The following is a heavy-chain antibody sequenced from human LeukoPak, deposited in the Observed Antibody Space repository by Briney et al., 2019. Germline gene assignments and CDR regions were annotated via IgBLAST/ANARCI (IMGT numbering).Heavy chain of an antibody. J-gene: IGHJ4*02. V-gene: IGHV5-51*01. CDR2: IYPGDSHT. D-gene: IGHD2-15*01. CDR1: GYSFTSYW. CDR3: ARRTDWGYYFDY. Sequence: GESLKISRKGSGYSFTSYWIAWVRQMPGKGLEWVGIIYPGDSHTKYSPSFEGQVTISADKSISTAYLQWSGLKASDTAIYYCARRTDWGYYFDYWGQGTLVTVSS.